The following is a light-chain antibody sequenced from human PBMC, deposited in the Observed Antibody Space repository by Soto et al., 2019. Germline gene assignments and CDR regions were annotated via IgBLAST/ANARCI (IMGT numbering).Light chain of an antibody. CDR1: QSLQHSNRYNY. J-gene: IGKJ1*01. V-gene: IGKV2-28*01. CDR3: MQSTHWPPT. Sequence: DIVMTQSPLSLPVTPGEPASISCRSSQSLQHSNRYNYWYWYLQKPGQSPQLLIYLGSNRASGVPDRFSGSGSGTDFTLKISRVEAEDVGVYYCMQSTHWPPTFGQGTKVDIK. CDR2: LGS.